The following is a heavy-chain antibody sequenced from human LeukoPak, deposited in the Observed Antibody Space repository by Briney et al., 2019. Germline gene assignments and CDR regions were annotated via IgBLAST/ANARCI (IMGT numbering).Heavy chain of an antibody. V-gene: IGHV1-69*04. D-gene: IGHD1-26*01. Sequence: SVKVSCKAPGGTFSSYAISWVRQAPGQGLEWMGRIIPILGIANYAQKFQGRVTITADKSTSTAYMELSSLRSEDTAVYYCARSEVVGDIAFDYWGQGTLVTVSS. CDR3: ARSEVVGDIAFDY. CDR1: GGTFSSYA. CDR2: IIPILGIA. J-gene: IGHJ4*02.